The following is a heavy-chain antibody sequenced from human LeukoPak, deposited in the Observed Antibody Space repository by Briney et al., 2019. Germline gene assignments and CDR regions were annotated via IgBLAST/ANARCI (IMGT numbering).Heavy chain of an antibody. CDR1: GFTFSSYG. Sequence: GGSLRLSCAASGFTFSSYGMHWVRQAPGKGLEWVAVISYDGSNKYYADSVKGRFTVSRDNAKNTLYLQVNNLRAEDTAVYYCARGPNSNWSGLDFWGQGTLLTVSS. CDR2: ISYDGSNK. V-gene: IGHV3-30*03. J-gene: IGHJ4*02. CDR3: ARGPNSNWSGLDF. D-gene: IGHD6-6*01.